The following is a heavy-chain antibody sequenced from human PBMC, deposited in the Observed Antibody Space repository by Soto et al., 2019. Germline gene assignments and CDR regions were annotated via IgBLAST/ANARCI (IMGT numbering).Heavy chain of an antibody. V-gene: IGHV3-48*02. CDR1: WVNIRNLS. J-gene: IGHJ6*02. CDR3: ARVIMDA. CDR2: ISSSSSTI. Sequence: ASWVNIRNLSINWVRQAPGKGLEWVSYISSSSSTIYYADSVKGRFTISRDNAKNSLYLQMNSLRDEDTAVYYCARVIMDAWGQGTTVTVSS.